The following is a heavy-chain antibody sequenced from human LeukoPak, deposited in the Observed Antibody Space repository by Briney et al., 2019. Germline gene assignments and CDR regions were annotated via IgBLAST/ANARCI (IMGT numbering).Heavy chain of an antibody. CDR2: ISAYNGNT. D-gene: IGHD3-9*01. Sequence: ASVKVSCKASGYTFTRYGISWVRQAPGQGLEWMGWISAYNGNTNYAQKLQGRVTMTTDTSTSTAYMELRSLRSDDTAVYYCARVRLNYDILTGDYYGSFDPWGQGTLVTVSS. J-gene: IGHJ5*02. V-gene: IGHV1-18*01. CDR1: GYTFTRYG. CDR3: ARVRLNYDILTGDYYGSFDP.